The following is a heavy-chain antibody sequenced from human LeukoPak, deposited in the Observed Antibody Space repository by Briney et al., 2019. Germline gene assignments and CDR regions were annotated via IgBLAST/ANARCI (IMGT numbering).Heavy chain of an antibody. V-gene: IGHV1-18*01. J-gene: IGHJ3*02. Sequence: GASVKVSCKASGYTFTSYGISWVRQAPGQGLEWMGWISAYNGNTNYAQKLQGRVSMTTDTSTSTAYMELRSLRSDDTAVYYCARDLLVGAHDAFDIWGQGTMVTVSS. CDR2: ISAYNGNT. CDR3: ARDLLVGAHDAFDI. D-gene: IGHD1-26*01. CDR1: GYTFTSYG.